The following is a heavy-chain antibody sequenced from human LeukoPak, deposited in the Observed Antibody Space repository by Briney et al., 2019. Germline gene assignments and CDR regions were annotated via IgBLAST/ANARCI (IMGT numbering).Heavy chain of an antibody. D-gene: IGHD3-16*01. V-gene: IGHV3-30*02. J-gene: IGHJ4*02. CDR3: AKQTDTWGIDY. CDR2: IQYDGSNK. CDR1: GFTFSSYG. Sequence: QAGGSLRLSCAASGFTFSSYGMHWVRQAPGKGLEWVAFIQYDGSNKYYADSVKGRFTISRDKSKNTLYLQMNSLRVEDTAVYYCAKQTDTWGIDYWGQGTLVTVSS.